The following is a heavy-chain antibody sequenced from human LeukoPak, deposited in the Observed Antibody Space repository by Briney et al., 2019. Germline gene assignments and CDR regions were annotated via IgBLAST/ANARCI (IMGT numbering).Heavy chain of an antibody. J-gene: IGHJ4*02. V-gene: IGHV3-74*01. Sequence: GGSLRLSCAASGFTLSDYWMHWVRQVPGKGLMWISRFTNDGSGAGYADSVMGRFIISRDDTKNTLYLQMNSLRAEDTAVYYCASSGYGHFYYDYWGQGAAVTVSS. CDR2: FTNDGSGA. CDR1: GFTLSDYW. CDR3: ASSGYGHFYYDY. D-gene: IGHD3-10*01.